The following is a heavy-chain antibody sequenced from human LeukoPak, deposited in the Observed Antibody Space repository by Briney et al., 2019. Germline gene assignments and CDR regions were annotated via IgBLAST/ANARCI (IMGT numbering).Heavy chain of an antibody. CDR2: INHSGST. V-gene: IGHV4-34*01. Sequence: SETLSLTCAVYGGSFSGYYWSWIRQPPGKGLEWIGEINHSGSTNYNPSLKSRVTISVDTSKNQFSLKLSSVTAADTAVYYCAREDADYCVDYWGPGTLVTVSS. D-gene: IGHD4-17*01. CDR3: AREDADYCVDY. J-gene: IGHJ4*02. CDR1: GGSFSGYY.